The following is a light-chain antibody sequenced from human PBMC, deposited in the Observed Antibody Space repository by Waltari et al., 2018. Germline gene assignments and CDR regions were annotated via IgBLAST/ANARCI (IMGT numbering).Light chain of an antibody. CDR1: QRVSSY. CDR3: QQRSNWPLMYT. V-gene: IGKV3-11*01. J-gene: IGKJ2*01. CDR2: DAS. Sequence: EIVLTQSPATLSLSTGERATLSCRASQRVSSYLAWYQQKPGQAPRLPIYDASNRATGIPARFSGSGSGTDFTLTISSLEPEDFAVYYCQQRSNWPLMYTFGQGTKLEIK.